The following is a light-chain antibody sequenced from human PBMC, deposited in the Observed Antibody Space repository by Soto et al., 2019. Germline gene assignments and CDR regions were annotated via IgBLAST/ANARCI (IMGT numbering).Light chain of an antibody. CDR3: RQYYSRPPLT. CDR2: CGA. CDR1: QSVSSSY. Sequence: EIVLTQSPGTLSLSPGERATLSCRASQSVSSSYVSCQQQPRGAPRLLLICGASRTAASLHECISGRAWRDVSLLTISRLSDEFSVDYCRQYYSRPPLTFGGGTKVDIK. V-gene: IGKV3-20*01. J-gene: IGKJ4*02.